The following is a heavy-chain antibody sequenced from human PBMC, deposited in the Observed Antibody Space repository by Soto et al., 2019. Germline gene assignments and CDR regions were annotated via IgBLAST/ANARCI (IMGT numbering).Heavy chain of an antibody. V-gene: IGHV1-18*01. D-gene: IGHD3-16*01. CDR3: AMVDVYVTPSPQDV. CDR2: INAYNGNT. CDR1: GYSFTRYG. Sequence: QVQLVQSGAEVKNPGGSVKVSCKASGYSFTRYGIGWARQAPGQGLEWMGWINAYNGNTNYAQNLQGRLTLTTDTSTTTAYMELRSLRSNDTAIYYCAMVDVYVTPSPQDVWGQGTTVTVSS. J-gene: IGHJ6*02.